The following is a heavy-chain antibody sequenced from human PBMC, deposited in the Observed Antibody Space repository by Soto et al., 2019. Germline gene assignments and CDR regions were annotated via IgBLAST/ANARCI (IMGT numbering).Heavy chain of an antibody. V-gene: IGHV4-61*01. CDR2: ISYIGNT. J-gene: IGHJ5*02. Sequence: SETLSLTCTVSGGSVTSGTYFWNWVRQPPGKGLEWIGYISYIGNTDYNPSLKSRVTISVDTSKNQFSLKLNSLTPADTAVYYCGRRNSGGTWFDPWGPGTLVTVSS. CDR3: GRRNSGGTWFDP. CDR1: GGSVTSGTYF. D-gene: IGHD2-15*01.